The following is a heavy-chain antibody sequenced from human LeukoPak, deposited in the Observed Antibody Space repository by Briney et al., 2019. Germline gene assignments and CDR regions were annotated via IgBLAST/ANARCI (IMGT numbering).Heavy chain of an antibody. CDR3: AIVQYALLPGYLNYMEV. CDR2: INPSGGST. CDR1: GYTFTSYY. Sequence: GASVKVSCKASGYTFTSYYMHWVRQAPGQGLEWMGIINPSGGSTSYAQKFQGRVTMTRDTSTSTVYMELSSLRSEDTAIYYCAIVQYALLPGYLNYMEVWGKGTTVTISS. V-gene: IGHV1-46*01. D-gene: IGHD3-9*01. J-gene: IGHJ6*03.